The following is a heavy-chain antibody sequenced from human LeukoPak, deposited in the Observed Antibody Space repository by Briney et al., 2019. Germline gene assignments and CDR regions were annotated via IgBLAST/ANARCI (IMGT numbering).Heavy chain of an antibody. CDR2: IIPIFGTA. V-gene: IGHV1-69*13. CDR3: ARGEMATWGFDP. J-gene: IGHJ5*02. CDR1: GGTFSSYA. Sequence: SVKVSCKASGGTFSSYAISWVRQAPGQGLEWMGGIIPIFGTANYAQKFQGRVTITADESMSTAYMELSSLRSEDTAVYYCARGEMATWGFDPWGQGTLVTVSS. D-gene: IGHD5-24*01.